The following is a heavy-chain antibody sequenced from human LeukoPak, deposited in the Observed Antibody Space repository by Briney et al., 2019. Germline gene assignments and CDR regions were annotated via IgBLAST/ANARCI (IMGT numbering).Heavy chain of an antibody. J-gene: IGHJ4*02. V-gene: IGHV4-4*09. CDR2: IYTSGGT. CDR1: GDSISSYY. Sequence: PSETLSLTCTVSGDSISSYYWSWIRQPPGKGLEWIGCIYTSGGTNYIPSLKGRVTISIDTSKNQFSLKLSSVPAADSAVYYCARLTRLSTSPDRYYLDYWGQGTLVTVSS. CDR3: ARLTRLSTSPDRYYLDY. D-gene: IGHD6-6*01.